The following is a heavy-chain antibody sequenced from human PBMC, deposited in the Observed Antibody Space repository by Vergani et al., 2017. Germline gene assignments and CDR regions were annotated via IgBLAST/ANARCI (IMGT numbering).Heavy chain of an antibody. Sequence: EVQLLESGGGLVQPGGSLRLSCAASGFTFSSYAMRWVRQAPGKGLEWVSAIGNGGDSAFYRDSVKCRFTISRDNSKNTLYLQVNSLRAEDTAVYFCARTFGSTGSGGFDIWGQGTMVTVSS. V-gene: IGHV3-23*01. CDR3: ARTFGSTGSGGFDI. D-gene: IGHD3-10*01. CDR2: IGNGGDSA. CDR1: GFTFSSYA. J-gene: IGHJ3*02.